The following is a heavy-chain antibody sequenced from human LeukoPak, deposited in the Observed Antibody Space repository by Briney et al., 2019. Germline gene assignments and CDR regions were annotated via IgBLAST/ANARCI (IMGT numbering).Heavy chain of an antibody. CDR3: ARGPDYGDYYY. CDR2: IYHSGST. CDR1: GYSISSGYY. J-gene: IGHJ4*02. D-gene: IGHD4-17*01. Sequence: SETLSLTCTVSGYSISSGYYWGWIRQPPGKGLEWIGSIYHSGSTYYNPSLKSRVTISVDTSKNQFSLKLSSVTAADTAVYYCARGPDYGDYYYWGQGTLVTVSS. V-gene: IGHV4-38-2*02.